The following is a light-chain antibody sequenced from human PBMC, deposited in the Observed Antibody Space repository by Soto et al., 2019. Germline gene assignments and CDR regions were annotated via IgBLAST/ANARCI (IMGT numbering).Light chain of an antibody. V-gene: IGKV1-12*01. CDR1: QGVRNW. CDR3: QQANSFPIT. J-gene: IGKJ5*01. CDR2: AAS. Sequence: DTQMTQSPSSVSASVGDRVTVTCRASQGVRNWLAWYQQKPGQPPKLLIYAASKLQRGVPSRFSGSGSGTDFALTISSLQPEDFATYYCQQANSFPITFGQGTRLETK.